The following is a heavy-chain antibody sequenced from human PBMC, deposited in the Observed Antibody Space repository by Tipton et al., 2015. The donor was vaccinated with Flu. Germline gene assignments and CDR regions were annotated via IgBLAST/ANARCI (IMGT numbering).Heavy chain of an antibody. CDR3: AKDLVVTGYGMDV. D-gene: IGHD2-21*02. CDR2: ISGSGGST. V-gene: IGHV3-23*01. CDR1: GFTFSSYA. J-gene: IGHJ6*02. Sequence: AASGFTFSSYAMSWVRQAPGKGLEWVSAISGSGGSTYYADSVKGRFTISRDNSKNTLYLQMNSLRAEDTAVYYCAKDLVVTGYGMDVWGQGTTVTVSS.